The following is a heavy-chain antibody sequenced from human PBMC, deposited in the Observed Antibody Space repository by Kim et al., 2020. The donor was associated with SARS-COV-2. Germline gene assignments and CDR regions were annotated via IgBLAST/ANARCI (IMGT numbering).Heavy chain of an antibody. Sequence: GGSLRLSCAASGFTFSSYGMHWVRQAPGKGLEWVAVISYDGSNKYYADSVKGRFTISRDNSKNTLYLQMNSLRAEDTAVYYCAKPQYSSGWYPDYWGQGT. CDR2: ISYDGSNK. CDR1: GFTFSSYG. CDR3: AKPQYSSGWYPDY. V-gene: IGHV3-30*18. D-gene: IGHD6-19*01. J-gene: IGHJ4*02.